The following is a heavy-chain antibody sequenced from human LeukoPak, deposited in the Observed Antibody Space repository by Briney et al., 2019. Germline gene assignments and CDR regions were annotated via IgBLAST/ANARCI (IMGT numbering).Heavy chain of an antibody. CDR3: ARGSVGATLDY. J-gene: IGHJ4*02. Sequence: GGSLRLSCAASGFTFSSYAMHWVRQAPGKGLEWVAVISYDGSNKYYADSVEGRFTISRGNSKNTLYPQMNSLRAEDTAVYYCARGSVGATLDYWGQGTLVTVSS. CDR2: ISYDGSNK. D-gene: IGHD1-26*01. CDR1: GFTFSSYA. V-gene: IGHV3-30-3*01.